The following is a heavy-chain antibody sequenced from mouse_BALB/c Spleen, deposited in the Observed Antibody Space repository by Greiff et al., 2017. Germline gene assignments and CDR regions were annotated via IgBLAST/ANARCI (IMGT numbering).Heavy chain of an antibody. V-gene: IGHV5-6*01. CDR1: GFTFSSYG. CDR3: ARQYGYDRAWFAY. D-gene: IGHD2-2*01. CDR2: ISSGGSYT. Sequence: EVQGVESGGDLVKPGGSLKLSCAASGFTFSSYGMSWVRQTPDKRLEWVATISSGGSYTYYPDSVKGRFTISRDNAKNTLYLQMSSLKSEDTAMYYCARQYGYDRAWFAYWGQGTLVTVSA. J-gene: IGHJ3*01.